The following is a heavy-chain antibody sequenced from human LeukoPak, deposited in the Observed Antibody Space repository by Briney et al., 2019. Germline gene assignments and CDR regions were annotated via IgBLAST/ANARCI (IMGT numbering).Heavy chain of an antibody. CDR3: AREGATTLFDY. CDR1: GDCVSSNSVA. Sequence: SQTLSLTCAISGDCVSSNSVAWNWIRQSPSRGLEWLRRTYYRSKWSNDYAVSVKSRMTINPDTSKNQFSLQLNSVTPEDTAVYYCAREGATTLFDYWGQGTLVTVSS. V-gene: IGHV6-1*01. J-gene: IGHJ4*02. D-gene: IGHD1-26*01. CDR2: TYYRSKWSN.